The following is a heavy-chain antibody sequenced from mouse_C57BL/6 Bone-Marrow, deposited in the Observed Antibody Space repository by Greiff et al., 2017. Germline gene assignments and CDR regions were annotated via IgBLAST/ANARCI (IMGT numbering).Heavy chain of an antibody. V-gene: IGHV1-47*01. D-gene: IGHD1-1*01. CDR2: FHPYNDDT. J-gene: IGHJ2*01. CDR3: ARSSPFFYYFDY. Sequence: VKLQESGAELVKPGASVKMSCKASGYTFTTYPIEWMKQNHGKSLEWIGNFHPYNDDTKSNEKFKGKATLTVEKSSNTVYLELSRLTSDDSAVYYCARSSPFFYYFDYWGQGTTLTVSS. CDR1: GYTFTTYP.